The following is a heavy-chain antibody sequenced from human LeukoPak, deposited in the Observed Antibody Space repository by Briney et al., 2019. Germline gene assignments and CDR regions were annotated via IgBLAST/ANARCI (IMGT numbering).Heavy chain of an antibody. D-gene: IGHD3-10*01. Sequence: ASVKVSCKASGYTFTSDYMHWVRQAPGQGLDWMGIINPSGGSTSYAQKFQGRVTLTRDMFTSTDYLERSSLRSEDTAVYYCERDNSVRDEAWWFNAWGQGTLVTVSS. J-gene: IGHJ5*02. V-gene: IGHV1-46*01. CDR3: ERDNSVRDEAWWFNA. CDR2: INPSGGST. CDR1: GYTFTSDY.